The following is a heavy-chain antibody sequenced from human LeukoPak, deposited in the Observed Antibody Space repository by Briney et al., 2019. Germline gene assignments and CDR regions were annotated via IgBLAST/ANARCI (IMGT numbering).Heavy chain of an antibody. CDR2: IYPGDSET. V-gene: IGHV5-51*01. CDR1: GYTFTRYW. Sequence: GESLKISCKGSGYTFTRYWIAWVRQMPGKGLEWMGFIYPGDSETRYSPSFQGQVTISVGKSISTAYVQWSSLKASDTALYYCARSTGWYGHWGQGTLVTVSS. D-gene: IGHD6-19*01. CDR3: ARSTGWYGH. J-gene: IGHJ4*02.